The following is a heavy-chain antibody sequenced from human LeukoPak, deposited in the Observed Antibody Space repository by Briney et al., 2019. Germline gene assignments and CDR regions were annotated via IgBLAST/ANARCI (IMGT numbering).Heavy chain of an antibody. CDR3: ARGVRGDSFMFPFYYYYYYMDV. D-gene: IGHD3-10*02. CDR1: GGSISSYY. V-gene: IGHV4-59*01. Sequence: SETLSLTCTVSGGSISSYYWSWIRQPPGKGLEWIGYIHYSGGITYYNPSLKSRVTISVDTSKNQFSLKLSSVTAADTAVYYCARGVRGDSFMFPFYYYYYYMDVWGKGTTVTVSS. CDR2: IHYSGGIT. J-gene: IGHJ6*03.